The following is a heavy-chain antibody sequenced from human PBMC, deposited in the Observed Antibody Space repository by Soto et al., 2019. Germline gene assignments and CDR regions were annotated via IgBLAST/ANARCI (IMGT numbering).Heavy chain of an antibody. CDR1: GASYSDYA. CDR3: ARRMTTCLDF. V-gene: IGHV1-69*01. CDR2: IIPKFSAS. J-gene: IGHJ4*02. Sequence: QVQLVQSGAEVKKPGSSVRVSCKASGASYSDYAIAGVRQAPGQGLEWMGGIIPKFSASEYAQKFHGRLTITADEYTSTAYMELNSLTDEDTAVYYCARRMTTCLDFWGQGTLVTVSS. D-gene: IGHD1-1*01.